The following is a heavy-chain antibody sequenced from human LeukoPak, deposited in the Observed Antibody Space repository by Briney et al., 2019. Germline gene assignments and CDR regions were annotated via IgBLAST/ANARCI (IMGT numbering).Heavy chain of an antibody. CDR3: ARDQVLRGSYRTYYCGMDV. J-gene: IGHJ6*04. Sequence: GGSLRLSCAAPGVAVSSNYMSWVRQPPGKGLEWVSVMHSDGSTYYADSVEGRFTISRDNLKNTLSLQMDSLRGEDTAVYYCARDQVLRGSYRTYYCGMDVWGKGTTVTVSS. CDR1: GVAVSSNY. CDR2: MHSDGST. D-gene: IGHD3-16*01. V-gene: IGHV3-53*01.